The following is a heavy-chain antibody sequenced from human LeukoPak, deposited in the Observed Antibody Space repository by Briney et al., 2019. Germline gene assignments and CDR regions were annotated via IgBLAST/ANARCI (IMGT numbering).Heavy chain of an antibody. Sequence: SETLSLTCAVYGGSFSGYYWSWIRQPPGKGLGWIAEINHSGSTNYNPSLKSRVTISADTSKNQFSMKLSSVTAADTAVYYCARSPRVVVPAAMPRGYYYYGMDVWGKGTTVTVSS. J-gene: IGHJ6*04. CDR2: INHSGST. CDR3: ARSPRVVVPAAMPRGYYYYGMDV. V-gene: IGHV4-34*01. CDR1: GGSFSGYY. D-gene: IGHD2-2*01.